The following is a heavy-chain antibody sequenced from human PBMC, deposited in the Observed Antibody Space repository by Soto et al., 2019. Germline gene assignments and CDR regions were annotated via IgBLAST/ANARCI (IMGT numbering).Heavy chain of an antibody. V-gene: IGHV3-21*01. J-gene: IGHJ3*02. CDR1: GFTFSSYS. Sequence: GGSLRLSCAASGFTFSSYSMNWVRQAPGKGLEWVSSISSSSSYIYYADSVKGRFTISRDNAKNSLYLQMNSLRAEDTAVYYCLGYCSSTSCYGGAFDIWGQGTMVTVSS. D-gene: IGHD2-2*01. CDR3: LGYCSSTSCYGGAFDI. CDR2: ISSSSSYI.